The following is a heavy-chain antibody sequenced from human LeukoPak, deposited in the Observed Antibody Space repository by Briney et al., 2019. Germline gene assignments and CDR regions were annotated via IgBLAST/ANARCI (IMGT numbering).Heavy chain of an antibody. Sequence: GGSLRLSCAASGFSVSSSYLSWVRQAPGKGLEWVSVLHSGGRTYYADSVKDRFTISRDNSKNSLYLQINGLRAEDTAVYYCARESGGSYYLDYWGQGTLVTVSS. J-gene: IGHJ4*02. CDR1: GFSVSSSY. D-gene: IGHD2-15*01. CDR3: ARESGGSYYLDY. CDR2: LHSGGRT. V-gene: IGHV3-66*01.